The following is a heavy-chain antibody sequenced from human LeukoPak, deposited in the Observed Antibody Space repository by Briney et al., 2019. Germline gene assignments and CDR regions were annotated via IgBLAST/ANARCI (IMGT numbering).Heavy chain of an antibody. CDR2: INPNSGGT. CDR1: GYTFTGYY. CDR3: ARDPVYSSSWGGNDY. D-gene: IGHD6-13*01. V-gene: IGHV1-2*06. Sequence: ASVKVSCKASGYTFTGYYMHWVRQAPGQGLEGMGRINPNSGGTNYAQKFQGRVTMTRDTSISTAYMELSRLRSDDTAVYHCARDPVYSSSWGGNDYWGQGTLVTVSS. J-gene: IGHJ4*02.